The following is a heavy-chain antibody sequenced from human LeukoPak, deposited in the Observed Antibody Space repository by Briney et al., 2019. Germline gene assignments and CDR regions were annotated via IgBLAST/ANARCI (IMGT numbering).Heavy chain of an antibody. CDR3: ARDQSSRGYFDY. CDR1: GGTFSSYA. D-gene: IGHD6-13*01. CDR2: IIPILGIA. Sequence: EASVKVSFKASGGTFSSYAISWVRQAPGQGLEWMGRIIPILGIANYAQKFQGRVTITADKSTSTAYMELSSLRSEDTAVYYCARDQSSRGYFDYWGQGTLVTVSS. V-gene: IGHV1-69*04. J-gene: IGHJ4*02.